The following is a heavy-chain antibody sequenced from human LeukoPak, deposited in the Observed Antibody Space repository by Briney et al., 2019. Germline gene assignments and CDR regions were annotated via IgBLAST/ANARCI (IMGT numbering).Heavy chain of an antibody. D-gene: IGHD3-10*01. CDR3: ARGRPRITMVRGVISP. CDR1: GGSFSGYY. V-gene: IGHV4-34*01. CDR2: INHSGST. Sequence: SETLSLTCAVYGGSFSGYYWRWLRQPPGKGLEWIGEINHSGSTNYNPSLKSRVTISVDTSKNQFSLKLSSVTAADTAVYYCARGRPRITMVRGVISPWGQGTLVTVSS. J-gene: IGHJ5*02.